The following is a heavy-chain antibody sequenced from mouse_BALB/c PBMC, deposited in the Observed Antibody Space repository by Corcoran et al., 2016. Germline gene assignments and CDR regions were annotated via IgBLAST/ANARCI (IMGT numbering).Heavy chain of an antibody. CDR3: ARSDYYFDY. CDR2: INTYTGEP. D-gene: IGHD2-4*01. CDR1: GYTFTNYG. J-gene: IGHJ2*01. Sequence: QIQLVQSGPELKKPGETVKISCKASGYTFTNYGMNWVKQAPGMGLKWMGWINTYTGEPTYADDFKGRFAFSLETSASTAYLQINNLKNEDTATYFCARSDYYFDYWGQGTTLTVSS. V-gene: IGHV9-3-1*01.